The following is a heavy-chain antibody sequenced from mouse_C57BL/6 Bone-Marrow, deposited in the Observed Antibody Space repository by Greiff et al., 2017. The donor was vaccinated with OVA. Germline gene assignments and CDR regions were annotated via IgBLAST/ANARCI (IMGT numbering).Heavy chain of an antibody. V-gene: IGHV2-3*01. Sequence: VQGVESGPGLVAPSQSLSITCTVSGFSLTSYGVSWVRQPPGKGLEWLGVIWGDGSTNYHSALISRLSISKDNSTSQVFLKLNSLQTDDTAAYYCAKEGNWEDWWYFDVWGTGTTVTVSS. CDR1: GFSLTSYG. CDR3: AKEGNWEDWWYFDV. J-gene: IGHJ1*03. D-gene: IGHD4-1*01. CDR2: IWGDGST.